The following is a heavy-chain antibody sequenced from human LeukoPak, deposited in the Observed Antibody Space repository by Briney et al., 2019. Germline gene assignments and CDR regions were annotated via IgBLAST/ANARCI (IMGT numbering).Heavy chain of an antibody. Sequence: GASVKVSCKASGYTFTSYDINWVRQATGQGLEWMGWMNPNSGNTGYAQKFQGRVTMTRNTSISTAYMELSSLRSEDTAVYYCARVPTRATHYAMDVWGQGTTVTVSS. CDR1: GYTFTSYD. CDR2: MNPNSGNT. CDR3: ARVPTRATHYAMDV. V-gene: IGHV1-8*01. D-gene: IGHD5-24*01. J-gene: IGHJ6*02.